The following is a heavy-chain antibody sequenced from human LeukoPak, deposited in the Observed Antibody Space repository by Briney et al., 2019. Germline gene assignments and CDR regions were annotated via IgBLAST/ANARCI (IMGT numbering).Heavy chain of an antibody. J-gene: IGHJ4*02. Sequence: GGSLRLSCAASGFTFSSYAMSWVRQAPGEGLEWVSAISGSGGTTHFADSVKGRFTISRDNSKNTLYLQMNSLRAEDTAVYYCASRGGYYYASSGYYYYWGQGTLVTVSS. V-gene: IGHV3-23*01. D-gene: IGHD3-22*01. CDR1: GFTFSSYA. CDR3: ASRGGYYYASSGYYYY. CDR2: ISGSGGTT.